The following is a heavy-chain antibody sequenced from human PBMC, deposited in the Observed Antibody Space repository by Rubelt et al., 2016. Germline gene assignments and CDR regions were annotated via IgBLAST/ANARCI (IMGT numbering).Heavy chain of an antibody. V-gene: IGHV3-33*06. CDR3: AKSKALHCGGDCAPEY. CDR1: GFTFSSYG. CDR2: IWYDGSNK. Sequence: GGGVVQPGRPLRLSCAASGFTFSSYGMHWVRQAPGKGLEWVAVIWYDGSNKYYADSVKGRFTISRDNSKNTLYLQMNSLSAEDTAVYYCAKSKALHCGGDCAPEYWGQGTLVTVSS. D-gene: IGHD2-21*01. J-gene: IGHJ4*02.